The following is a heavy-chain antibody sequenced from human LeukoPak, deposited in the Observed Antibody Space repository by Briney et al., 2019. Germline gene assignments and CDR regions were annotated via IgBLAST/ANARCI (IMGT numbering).Heavy chain of an antibody. CDR1: GFTFSSYG. CDR2: ISYDGSNK. V-gene: IGHV3-30*18. Sequence: GGSLRLSCAASGFTFSSYGMHWVRQAPGKGLEWVAVISYDGSNKYYADSVKGRFTISRDNSKNTLYLQMNSLRAEDTAVYYCPNLLDRAVAGRNYWGQGTLVTVSS. CDR3: PNLLDRAVAGRNY. J-gene: IGHJ4*02. D-gene: IGHD6-19*01.